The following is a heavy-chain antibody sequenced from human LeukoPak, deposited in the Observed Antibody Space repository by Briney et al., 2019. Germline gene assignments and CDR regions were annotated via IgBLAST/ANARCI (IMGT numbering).Heavy chain of an antibody. J-gene: IGHJ4*02. CDR3: ARGGPAFDY. Sequence: SLRGRFIVSRDNAKNSLYLQMNSLRSDDTAVYYCARGGPAFDYWGQGTLVTVSS. V-gene: IGHV3-21*04. D-gene: IGHD2-2*01.